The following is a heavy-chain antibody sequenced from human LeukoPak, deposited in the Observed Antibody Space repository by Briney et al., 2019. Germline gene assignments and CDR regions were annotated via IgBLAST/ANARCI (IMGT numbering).Heavy chain of an antibody. CDR3: AKEFAAIVALDN. CDR1: GFTFRNYG. D-gene: IGHD2-15*01. V-gene: IGHV3-30*18. J-gene: IGHJ4*02. CDR2: ISSGGRNK. Sequence: GGSLRLSCAASGFTFRNYGMHWVRQAPGREPEWVAVISSGGRNKFYTDSVKGRFTISRDDSKNMLYLRMNSLRTEDTAIYYCAKEFAAIVALDNWGQGALITVSS.